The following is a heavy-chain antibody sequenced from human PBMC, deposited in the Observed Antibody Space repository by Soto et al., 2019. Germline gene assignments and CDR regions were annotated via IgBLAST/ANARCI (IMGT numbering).Heavy chain of an antibody. CDR1: GFTFSNYA. V-gene: IGHV3-23*01. CDR2: VTGGGGDT. D-gene: IGHD3-22*01. CDR3: AKGSDGSRPYYFDH. Sequence: EAHLLESGGGLVQPGGSLRLSCAASGFTFSNYAMSWVRQAPGKGLEWFSAVTGGGGDTYYADSVKGRSTISRDNSDNTLYLQMNSLRAEDTAVYYCAKGSDGSRPYYFDHWGQGTLVTVSS. J-gene: IGHJ4*02.